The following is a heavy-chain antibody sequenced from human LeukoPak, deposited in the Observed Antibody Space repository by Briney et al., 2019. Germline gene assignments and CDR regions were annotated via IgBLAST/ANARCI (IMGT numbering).Heavy chain of an antibody. D-gene: IGHD6-19*01. CDR2: IYHSGRT. CDR3: ARDSSGWYKDY. V-gene: IGHV4-38-2*02. Sequence: SETLSLTCAVSGYSISSGYYLGWIRQPPGKGLEWIGSIYHSGRTYYNPSLKTRVTIAVDTSKSQFSLKLSSVTAADTAVYYCARDSSGWYKDYWGQGTLVTVSS. J-gene: IGHJ4*02. CDR1: GYSISSGYY.